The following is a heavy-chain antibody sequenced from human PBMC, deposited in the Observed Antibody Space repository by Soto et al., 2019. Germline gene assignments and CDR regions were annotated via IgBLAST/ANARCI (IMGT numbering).Heavy chain of an antibody. Sequence: SVNRNCKASGKAYTKVGGSGGIQTPGQGLEWMGWISAYTDDPNYAQKFQGRVTMTIDTSTSTAYLDLRSLTSDDTAVYYCARVIPGAEAWFDPWGQGTLVTVSS. V-gene: IGHV1-18*01. CDR3: ARVIPGAEAWFDP. D-gene: IGHD2-2*01. CDR1: GKAYTKVG. J-gene: IGHJ5*02. CDR2: ISAYTDDP.